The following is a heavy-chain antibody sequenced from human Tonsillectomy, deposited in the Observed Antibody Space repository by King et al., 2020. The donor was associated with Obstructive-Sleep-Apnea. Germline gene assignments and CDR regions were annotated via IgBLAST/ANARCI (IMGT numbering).Heavy chain of an antibody. CDR1: GFTFSTYF. CDR2: ISGSGGST. V-gene: IGHV3-23*04. J-gene: IGHJ4*02. Sequence: VQLVESGGGLVQPGGSLRLSCAASGFTFSTYFMSWVRQAPGKGLEWVSAISGSGGSTYYADSVKGRSTISRDNSKKTLHLQMNSLRAEDTAVYYCAKVPYDSSGYYYFDYWGQGTLVTVSS. D-gene: IGHD3-22*01. CDR3: AKVPYDSSGYYYFDY.